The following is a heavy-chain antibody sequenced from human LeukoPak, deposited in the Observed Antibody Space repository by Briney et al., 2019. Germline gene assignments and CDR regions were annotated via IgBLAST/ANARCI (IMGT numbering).Heavy chain of an antibody. J-gene: IGHJ4*02. CDR1: GYTFSDFY. V-gene: IGHV1-2*02. CDR2: LNPNNGDT. D-gene: IGHD6-13*01. CDR3: AGPWDPLIPAAGASHFDY. Sequence: ASVKVSCKASGYTFSDFYIHWVRQAHGQRPEWMAWLNPNNGDTSYAQKFQGRVTMTSDTSISTAYLELSSLTSDDTAVYYCAGPWDPLIPAAGASHFDYWGQGTQVTVSS.